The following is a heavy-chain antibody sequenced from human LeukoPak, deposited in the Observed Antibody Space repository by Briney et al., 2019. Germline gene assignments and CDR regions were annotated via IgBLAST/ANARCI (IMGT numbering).Heavy chain of an antibody. CDR1: GYTFTGYH. D-gene: IGHD2-8*01. CDR2: ISAYNGNT. CDR3: ASCHCTNGVCYGECEYFQH. Sequence: ASVKISCKASGYTFTGYHIHWVRQAPGQGLEWMGWISAYNGNTNYAQKLQGRLTLTTDTSTSTAYMELRSLRSDDTAVYYCASCHCTNGVCYGECEYFQHWDQGALVTVSS. J-gene: IGHJ1*01. V-gene: IGHV1-18*04.